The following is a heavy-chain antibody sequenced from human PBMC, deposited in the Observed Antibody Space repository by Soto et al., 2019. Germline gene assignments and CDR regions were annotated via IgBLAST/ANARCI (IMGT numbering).Heavy chain of an antibody. V-gene: IGHV3-21*01. J-gene: IGHJ6*03. CDR2: ISSSSSYI. D-gene: IGHD5-12*01. CDR3: ARGRDIVATQGGYYYYYYMDV. CDR1: GFTFSSYS. Sequence: GGSLRLSCAASGFTFSSYSMNWVRQAPGKGLEWVSSISSSSSYIYYADSVKGRFTISRDNAKNSLYLQMNSLKAEDTDGYYCARGRDIVATQGGYYYYYYMDVWGKGTTVTVSS.